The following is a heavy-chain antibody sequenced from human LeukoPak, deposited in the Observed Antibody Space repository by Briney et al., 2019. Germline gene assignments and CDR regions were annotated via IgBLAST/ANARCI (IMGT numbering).Heavy chain of an antibody. J-gene: IGHJ4*02. V-gene: IGHV4-34*01. Sequence: SETLSLTCAVYGGSFSGYYWSWIRQPPGKGLEWIGEINHSGSTNYNPSLKSRVTISVDTSKNQFSLKLSSVTAADTAVYYCARVYADYWGQGTLVTVSS. CDR3: ARVYADY. D-gene: IGHD5/OR15-5a*01. CDR2: INHSGST. CDR1: GGSFSGYY.